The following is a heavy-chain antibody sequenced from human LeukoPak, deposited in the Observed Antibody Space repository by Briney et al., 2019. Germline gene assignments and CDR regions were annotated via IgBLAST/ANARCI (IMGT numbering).Heavy chain of an antibody. V-gene: IGHV3-30-3*01. CDR2: ISYDGSNK. CDR3: ARGFLLELPSPAV. CDR1: GFTFSSYA. Sequence: QTGGSLRLSCAASGFTFSSYAMHWVRQAPGKGLEWVAVISYDGSNKYYADSVKGRFTISRDNSKNTLYLQMNSLRAEDTAVYYCARGFLLELPSPAVWGQGTTVTVSS. J-gene: IGHJ6*02. D-gene: IGHD1-7*01.